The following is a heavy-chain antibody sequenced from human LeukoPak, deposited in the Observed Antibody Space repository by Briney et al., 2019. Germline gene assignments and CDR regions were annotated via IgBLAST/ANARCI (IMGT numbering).Heavy chain of an antibody. V-gene: IGHV3-21*01. D-gene: IGHD4-23*01. Sequence: GSLILSCAASGFTFSSYSMNWVRQAPGKGLEWVSSISSSSSYIYYADSVKGRFTISRDNAKNSLYLQMNSLRAEDTAVYYCARAGGGNSMDYWGQGTLVTVSS. CDR3: ARAGGGNSMDY. CDR1: GFTFSSYS. CDR2: ISSSSSYI. J-gene: IGHJ4*02.